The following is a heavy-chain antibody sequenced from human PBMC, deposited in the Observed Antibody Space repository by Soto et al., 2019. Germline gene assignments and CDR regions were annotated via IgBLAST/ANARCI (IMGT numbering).Heavy chain of an antibody. Sequence: QVQLVQSGAEVKKPGDSVKVSCKASGYTFGHFYITWVRQAPGQGLEWLVAISPHNRNTNYAEKFRGRVTMTTDTCKATAYMELRRLRSDDTAVYYCARYEGGYDILTGYYKSNHFDQWCQGALVTVSS. V-gene: IGHV1-18*01. CDR2: ISPHNRNT. CDR3: ARYEGGYDILTGYYKSNHFDQ. D-gene: IGHD3-9*01. CDR1: GYTFGHFY. J-gene: IGHJ4*02.